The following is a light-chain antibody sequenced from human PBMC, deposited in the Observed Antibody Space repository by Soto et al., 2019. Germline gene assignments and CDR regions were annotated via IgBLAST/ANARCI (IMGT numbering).Light chain of an antibody. V-gene: IGLV2-14*03. CDR3: TSYTGSSTPYV. CDR1: SSDVGSYNY. CDR2: DVS. J-gene: IGLJ1*01. Sequence: QSVLTQTAYVSGSPGQSFAISCTGTSSDVGSYNYVSWYQQHPDKAPRLIIYDVSNRPSGVSDRFSGSKSGNTASLTISGLQAEDEADYYCTSYTGSSTPYVFGVGTKVTVL.